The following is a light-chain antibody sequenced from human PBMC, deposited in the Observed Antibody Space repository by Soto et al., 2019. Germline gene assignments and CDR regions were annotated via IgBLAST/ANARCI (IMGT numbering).Light chain of an antibody. V-gene: IGLV2-8*01. CDR3: SSYAGSNNVV. CDR2: EVS. Sequence: QSALTQPPSASGSPGQSVTISCTGTSSDVGGYNYVSWYQQHPGKAPKLMIYEVSKRPSGVPDRFSGSKSGSTASLTVSGLQAEDEADYYCSSYAGSNNVVFGGGTKETVL. J-gene: IGLJ2*01. CDR1: SSDVGGYNY.